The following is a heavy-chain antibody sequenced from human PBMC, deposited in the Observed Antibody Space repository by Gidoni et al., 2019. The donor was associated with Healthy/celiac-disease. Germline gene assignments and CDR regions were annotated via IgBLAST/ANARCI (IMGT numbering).Heavy chain of an antibody. CDR3: ARIGYSYGLSYYFDY. CDR1: GFTFSSYW. J-gene: IGHJ4*02. V-gene: IGHV3-7*01. CDR2: IKQDGSEK. Sequence: EVQLVASGGGVVHPGGSLRPSSSASGFTFSSYWMSWVRQAPGKGLEWVANIKQDGSEKYYVDSVKGRFTISRDNAKNSLYLQMNSLRAEDTAVYYCARIGYSYGLSYYFDYWGQGTLVTVSS. D-gene: IGHD5-18*01.